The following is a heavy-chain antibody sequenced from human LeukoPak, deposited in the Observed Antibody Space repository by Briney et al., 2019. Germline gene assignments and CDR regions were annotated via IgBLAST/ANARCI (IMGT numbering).Heavy chain of an antibody. D-gene: IGHD1-1*01. CDR3: ARDVLQLGDYYYYYYMDV. Sequence: GSLRLSCAASGFTFDDYGMSWVRQAPGKGLEWVSGINWNGGSTGYADSVKGRFTISRDNAKNSLYLQMNSLRAEDTALYHCARDVLQLGDYYYYYYMDVWGKGTTVTVSS. CDR2: INWNGGST. J-gene: IGHJ6*03. V-gene: IGHV3-20*01. CDR1: GFTFDDYG.